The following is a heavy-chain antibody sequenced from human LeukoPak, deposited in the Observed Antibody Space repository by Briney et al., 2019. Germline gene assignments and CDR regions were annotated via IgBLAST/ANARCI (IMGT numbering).Heavy chain of an antibody. CDR3: ATTGYYYDSSPS. D-gene: IGHD3-22*01. Sequence: SETLSLTCTVSGGSISSGAYYWGWIRQPPGKGLEWIGSIYYSGSTYYNPSLKSRVTISADTSKKQFSLKLTSVTAADTAMYYCATTGYYYDSSPSWGQGTLVTVSS. V-gene: IGHV4-39*07. CDR2: IYYSGST. J-gene: IGHJ5*02. CDR1: GGSISSGAYY.